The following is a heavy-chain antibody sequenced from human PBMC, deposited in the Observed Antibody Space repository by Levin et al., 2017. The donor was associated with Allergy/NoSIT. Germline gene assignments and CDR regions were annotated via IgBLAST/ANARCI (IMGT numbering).Heavy chain of an antibody. J-gene: IGHJ4*02. CDR1: GFTFSIYW. CDR3: ARDLFGFRGVNYFDC. CDR2: IKQDGSEK. V-gene: IGHV3-7*04. Sequence: GESLKISCEASGFTFSIYWMSWVRQAPGKGLEWVANIKQDGSEKYYVDSVKGRFTISRDNAKNSLYLQMNSLRAEDTAVYYCARDLFGFRGVNYFDCWGQGTLVTVSS. D-gene: IGHD3-10*01.